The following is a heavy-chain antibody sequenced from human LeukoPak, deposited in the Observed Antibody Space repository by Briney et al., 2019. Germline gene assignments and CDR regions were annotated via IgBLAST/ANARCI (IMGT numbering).Heavy chain of an antibody. CDR1: GFTFSSYA. J-gene: IGHJ6*04. CDR2: ISYDGSNK. D-gene: IGHD2-2*01. CDR3: ARDQGYCSSTSCSEMDV. V-gene: IGHV3-30-3*01. Sequence: GRSLRLSCAASGFTFSSYAMHWVRQAPGKGLEWVAVISYDGSNKYYADSVKGRFTISRDNSKNTLYLQMNSLRAEDTAVYYCARDQGYCSSTSCSEMDVWGKGTTVTVSS.